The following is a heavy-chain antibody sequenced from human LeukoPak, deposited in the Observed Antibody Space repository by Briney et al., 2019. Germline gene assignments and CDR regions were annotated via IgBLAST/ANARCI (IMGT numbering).Heavy chain of an antibody. CDR1: GGSINNYY. D-gene: IGHD6-19*01. J-gene: IGHJ4*02. CDR3: ARQKPVAATTHFDN. Sequence: PSETLSLTCTVSGGSINNYYWSWIRQPPGKALERIGYIYYRGSTNYNPSLKSRVTISVDTSKNQFSLKLSSVTAADTAVYYCARQKPVAATTHFDNWGQGILVTVSS. V-gene: IGHV4-59*08. CDR2: IYYRGST.